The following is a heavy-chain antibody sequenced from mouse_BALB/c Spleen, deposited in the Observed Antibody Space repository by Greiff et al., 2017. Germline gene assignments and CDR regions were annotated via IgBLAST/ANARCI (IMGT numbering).Heavy chain of an antibody. CDR3: ARLDGMYFDY. Sequence: EVQGVESGGGLVQPGGSLKLSCAASGFTFSSYTMSWVRQTPEKRLEWVAYISNGGGSTYYPDTVKGRFTISRDNAKNTLYLQMSSLKSEDTAMYYCARLDGMYFDYWGQGTTLTVSS. CDR2: ISNGGGST. V-gene: IGHV5-12-2*01. D-gene: IGHD2-1*01. CDR1: GFTFSSYT. J-gene: IGHJ2*01.